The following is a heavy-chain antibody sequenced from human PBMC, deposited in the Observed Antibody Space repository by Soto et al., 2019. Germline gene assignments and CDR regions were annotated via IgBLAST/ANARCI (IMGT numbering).Heavy chain of an antibody. CDR1: GGSFSDYH. V-gene: IGHV4-34*01. Sequence: QVQLQQWGAGLLTPSETLSLTCAVYGGSFSDYHWTWIRQPPGKGLEWIGEINHSGSTNYNPSLKSRVTISVDTSKYQFSLKLSSVTAADTSVYYCARDSSTWSLGDWGQGTLVTVSS. CDR3: ARDSSTWSLGD. CDR2: INHSGST. J-gene: IGHJ4*02. D-gene: IGHD6-13*01.